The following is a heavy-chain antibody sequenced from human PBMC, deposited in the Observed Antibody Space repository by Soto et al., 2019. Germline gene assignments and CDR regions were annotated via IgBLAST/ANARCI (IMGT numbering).Heavy chain of an antibody. CDR3: ARWHCSDILVPLRSGSFHI. V-gene: IGHV5-10-1*01. Sequence: GESLRISCKGSGYSFTSYWNSWVRHMPGKGLEWMGRIDPSDSYTNYSPSFQGHVTISADKSISTAYLQWSSLKASDTAMYYCARWHCSDILVPLRSGSFHISGTGPLLTV. CDR2: IDPSDSYT. CDR1: GYSFTSYW. D-gene: IGHD5-12*01. J-gene: IGHJ3*02.